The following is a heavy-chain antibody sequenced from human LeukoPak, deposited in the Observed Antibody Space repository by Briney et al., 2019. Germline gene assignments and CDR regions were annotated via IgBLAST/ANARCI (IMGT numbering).Heavy chain of an antibody. J-gene: IGHJ6*03. D-gene: IGHD3-10*01. CDR3: AKDSREVTMVRGVTFFYNYYYMDV. CDR1: GFTFSSYW. CDR2: IKSDGSST. V-gene: IGHV3-74*01. Sequence: PGGSLRLSCAASGFTFSSYWMHWVRQAPGKGLVWVSRIKSDGSSTSYADSVKGRFTISRDNAKNTLYLQMNSLRADDTAVYYCAKDSREVTMVRGVTFFYNYYYMDVWGKGTTVTISS.